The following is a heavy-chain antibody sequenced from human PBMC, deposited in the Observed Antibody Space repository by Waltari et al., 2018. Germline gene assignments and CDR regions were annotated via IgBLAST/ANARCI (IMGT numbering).Heavy chain of an antibody. Sequence: EVQVVESGGGLVQPGGSLRLPWPASGFPFGSAWMTWVRQAPGKGLEWVANIKTDGSETYYVDSVKGRFTISRDNTKNSLYLQMSSLRAEDTAVYYCAIGGVETSWYWRYWGQGTLVTVSS. V-gene: IGHV3-7*01. D-gene: IGHD6-13*01. CDR3: AIGGVETSWYWRY. J-gene: IGHJ4*02. CDR1: GFPFGSAW. CDR2: IKTDGSET.